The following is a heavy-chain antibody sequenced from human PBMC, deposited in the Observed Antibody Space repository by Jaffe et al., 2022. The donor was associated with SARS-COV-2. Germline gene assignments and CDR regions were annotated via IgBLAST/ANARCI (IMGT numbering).Heavy chain of an antibody. CDR1: GINFGDYA. J-gene: IGHJ4*02. Sequence: EVQLVESGGDLVQPGRSLRLSCTASGINFGDYAMSWFRQAPGKGLGWVGFIRSKASGGTTEYAASVKGRFTISRDDSKSIAYLQMNSLRTDDTAVYYCTSDVDTPMVFDYWGQGTLVTVSS. V-gene: IGHV3-49*03. CDR2: IRSKASGGTT. D-gene: IGHD5-18*01. CDR3: TSDVDTPMVFDY.